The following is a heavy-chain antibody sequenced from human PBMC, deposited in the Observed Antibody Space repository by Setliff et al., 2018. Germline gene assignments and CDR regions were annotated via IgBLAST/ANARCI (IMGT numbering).Heavy chain of an antibody. CDR3: ARRSSSGNGFDY. V-gene: IGHV1-46*01. D-gene: IGHD6-13*01. CDR2: INPSGGST. J-gene: IGHJ4*02. Sequence: ASVKVSCKASGYTLTSDYMHWVRQAPGQGLELMGIINPSGGSTSYAQKFQGRVTMTRDTSTSTVYMELSSLRSEYTAVYYCARRSSSGNGFDYWGQGTQVTVSS. CDR1: GYTLTSDY.